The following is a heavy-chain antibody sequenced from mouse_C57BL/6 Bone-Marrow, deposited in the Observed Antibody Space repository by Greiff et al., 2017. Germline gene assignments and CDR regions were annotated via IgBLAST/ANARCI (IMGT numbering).Heavy chain of an antibody. CDR1: GYAFSSYW. J-gene: IGHJ4*01. CDR2: IYPGDGDT. CDR3: ARSLTTVVAYYYAMDY. V-gene: IGHV1-80*01. D-gene: IGHD1-1*01. Sequence: QVQLKESGAELVKPGASVKISCKASGYAFSSYWMNWVKQRPGKGLEWIGQIYPGDGDTNYNGKFKGKATLTADKSSSTAYMQLSSLTSEDSAVYFCARSLTTVVAYYYAMDYWGQGTSVTVSS.